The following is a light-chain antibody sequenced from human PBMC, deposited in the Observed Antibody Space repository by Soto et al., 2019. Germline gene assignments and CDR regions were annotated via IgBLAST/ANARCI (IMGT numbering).Light chain of an antibody. CDR2: AAS. Sequence: DIQMTQSPSSLSASVGHTVTITCRASQDVRSDLGWYQHKPGKAPKRLIYAASRLQGEVPSRFSGSESGTEFTLPIGSLQPEESATYYCLQHDSFPYTFGQGTRLEI. V-gene: IGKV1-17*01. J-gene: IGKJ2*01. CDR1: QDVRSD. CDR3: LQHDSFPYT.